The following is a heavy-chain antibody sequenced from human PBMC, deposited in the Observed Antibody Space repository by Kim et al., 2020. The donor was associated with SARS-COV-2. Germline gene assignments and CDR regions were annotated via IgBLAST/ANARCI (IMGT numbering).Heavy chain of an antibody. D-gene: IGHD3-22*01. J-gene: IGHJ4*02. Sequence: GGSLRLSCAASGFTFSHYAMHWVRQAPGKGLEWVALIWHDRSHEYYADSVRGRFIISRDNSRSTLFLQMNSLRVEDTAIYFCARDSGFYKWDYWGQGNLVTVSS. V-gene: IGHV3-33*01. CDR3: ARDSGFYKWDY. CDR1: GFTFSHYA. CDR2: IWHDRSHE.